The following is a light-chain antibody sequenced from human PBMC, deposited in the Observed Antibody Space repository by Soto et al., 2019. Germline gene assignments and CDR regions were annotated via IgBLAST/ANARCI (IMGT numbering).Light chain of an antibody. CDR1: SSDIGAYNH. V-gene: IGLV2-14*01. CDR3: FSYTSSSTYV. J-gene: IGLJ1*01. CDR2: EVS. Sequence: QSVLTQPASVSGSPGQSITISCTGTSSDIGAYNHVSWYQQHPDRAPKLIIYEVSNRPSEISNRFSATKSGNTASLTISGLQAEDETDYYCFSYTSSSTYVFGTGTKVTVL.